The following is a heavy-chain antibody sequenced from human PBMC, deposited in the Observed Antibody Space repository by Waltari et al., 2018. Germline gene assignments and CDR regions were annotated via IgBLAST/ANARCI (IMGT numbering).Heavy chain of an antibody. D-gene: IGHD3-22*01. CDR2: INHSGGT. CDR3: ARGCSADDSSGRIFDY. J-gene: IGHJ4*02. V-gene: IGHV4-34*01. CDR1: GGSFSGYY. Sequence: QVQLQQWGAGLLKPSETLSLTCAVYGGSFSGYYWSWIRQPPGTGLEWIGEINHSGGTNYNPCLKSRVTISVDTATSQFSRKLSSVTAADTVVYYCARGCSADDSSGRIFDYWGQGTLVTVSS.